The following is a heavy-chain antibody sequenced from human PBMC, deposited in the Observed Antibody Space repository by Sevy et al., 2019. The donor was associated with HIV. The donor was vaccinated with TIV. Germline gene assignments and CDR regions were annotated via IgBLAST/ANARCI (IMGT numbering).Heavy chain of an antibody. V-gene: IGHV3-7*01. D-gene: IGHD2-15*01. CDR2: IKQDGSEK. J-gene: IGHJ6*02. Sequence: GGSLRLSCAASGFTFSSYWMSWVRQAPGKGLEWVANIKQDGSEKYYVDSVKGRFTISRDNAKNSLYLQMNSLRAEDTAVYYCARDQYCSGGSCFFPDYYYYGMDVWGQWTTVTVSS. CDR1: GFTFSSYW. CDR3: ARDQYCSGGSCFFPDYYYYGMDV.